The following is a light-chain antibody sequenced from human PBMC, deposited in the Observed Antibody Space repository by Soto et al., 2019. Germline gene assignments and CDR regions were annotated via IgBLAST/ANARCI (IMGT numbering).Light chain of an antibody. J-gene: IGLJ1*01. V-gene: IGLV2-14*01. CDR2: HVS. CDR3: SSYTSTSTYV. Sequence: QSALTQPASVSGFPGQSITISCTGTSSDVGGYNYVSWYQQYPGKAPKPMIYHVSNRPSGVSNRFSGSKSGNSASLTISGLQAEDEADYYCSSYTSTSTYVFGTGTKVTVL. CDR1: SSDVGGYNY.